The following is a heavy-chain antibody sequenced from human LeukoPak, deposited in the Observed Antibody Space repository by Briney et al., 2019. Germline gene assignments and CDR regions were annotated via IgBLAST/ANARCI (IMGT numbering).Heavy chain of an antibody. CDR2: IYYSGST. V-gene: IGHV4-39*01. Sequence: PSETLSLTCTVSGGSISSSSYYWGWIRQPPGKGPEWIGSIYYSGSTYYNPSLKSRVTISVDTSKNQFSLKLSSVTAADTAVYYCASSITIFGVVIRFDYWGQGTLVTVSS. CDR1: GGSISSSSYY. CDR3: ASSITIFGVVIRFDY. J-gene: IGHJ4*02. D-gene: IGHD3-3*01.